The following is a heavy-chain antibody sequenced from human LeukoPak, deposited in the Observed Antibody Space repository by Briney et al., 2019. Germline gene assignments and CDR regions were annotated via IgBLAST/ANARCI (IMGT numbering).Heavy chain of an antibody. CDR2: IKSKTDGGTT. CDR1: GLLFSDHY. CDR3: TTDPIDYGDYPY. D-gene: IGHD4-17*01. Sequence: PGGSLRLSCAASGLLFSDHYMDWVRHAAGKGLEWVGRIKSKTDGGTTDYAAPVKGRFTISRDDSKNTLYLQMNSLKTEDTAVYYCTTDPIDYGDYPYWGQGTLVTVSS. V-gene: IGHV3-15*01. J-gene: IGHJ4*02.